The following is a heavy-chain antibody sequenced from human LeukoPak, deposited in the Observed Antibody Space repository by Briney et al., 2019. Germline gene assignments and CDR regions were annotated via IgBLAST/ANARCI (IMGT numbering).Heavy chain of an antibody. Sequence: GGSLRLSCAASGFTFSSYSMNWVRQAPGKGLEWVSSITSSSSYIYYADSVKGRFTISRDNSKNTLYLQMNSLRAEDTAVYYCAKESIVVVPAATYYYYYYMDVWGKGTTVTVSS. CDR1: GFTFSSYS. CDR2: ITSSSSYI. CDR3: AKESIVVVPAATYYYYYYMDV. J-gene: IGHJ6*03. D-gene: IGHD2-2*01. V-gene: IGHV3-21*01.